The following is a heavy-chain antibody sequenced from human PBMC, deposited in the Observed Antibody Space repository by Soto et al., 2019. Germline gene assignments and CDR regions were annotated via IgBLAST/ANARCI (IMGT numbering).Heavy chain of an antibody. V-gene: IGHV3-21*01. D-gene: IGHD2-15*01. CDR3: ARDSPPCRSGGSCYGRTLPVGYFDY. CDR1: GFTFSSYS. CDR2: ISSSSSYI. J-gene: IGHJ4*02. Sequence: EVQLVESGGGLVKPGGSLRLSCAASGFTFSSYSMNWVRQAPGKGLEWVSSISSSSSYIYYADSVKGRFTISRDNAKNSLYLQMNSLRAEDTAEYYCARDSPPCRSGGSCYGRTLPVGYFDYWGQGTLVTVSS.